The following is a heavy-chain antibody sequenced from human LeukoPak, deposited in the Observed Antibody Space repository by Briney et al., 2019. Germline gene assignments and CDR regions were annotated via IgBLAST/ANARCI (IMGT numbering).Heavy chain of an antibody. CDR1: GFTFSSYA. D-gene: IGHD3-10*01. J-gene: IGHJ4*02. CDR2: ISGSGGST. Sequence: PGGSLRLSCAASGFTFSSYAISWVRQAPGKGLEWISTISGSGGSTYYADSVKGRFPISRDNSKNTLYLQMNSLRAEDTALYYCAKGSRGTMVRGVTTAIDYWGQGTLVTVSS. CDR3: AKGSRGTMVRGVTTAIDY. V-gene: IGHV3-23*01.